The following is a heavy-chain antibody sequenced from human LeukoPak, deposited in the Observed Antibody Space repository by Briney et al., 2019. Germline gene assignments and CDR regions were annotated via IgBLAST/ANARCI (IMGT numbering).Heavy chain of an antibody. CDR2: ISDGGSRT. Sequence: GGSLRLSCAASGFSVSSYAVSWVRQAPGKGLEWVSGISDGGSRTYYADSVKGRFTISRDDSKNTLYLQMNSLRAEDTAVYYCAKVQLGIGVDYWGQGTLVTVSS. J-gene: IGHJ4*02. CDR3: AKVQLGIGVDY. D-gene: IGHD7-27*01. CDR1: GFSVSSYA. V-gene: IGHV3-23*01.